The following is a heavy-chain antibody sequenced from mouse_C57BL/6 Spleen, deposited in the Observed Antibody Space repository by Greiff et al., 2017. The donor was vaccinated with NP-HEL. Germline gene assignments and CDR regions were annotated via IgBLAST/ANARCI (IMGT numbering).Heavy chain of an antibody. CDR3: ARSKVGLYYFDY. CDR1: GYTFTSYW. J-gene: IGHJ2*01. D-gene: IGHD1-1*02. V-gene: IGHV1-69*01. CDR2: IDPSDSYT. Sequence: QVQLKQSGAELVMPGASVKLSCKASGYTFTSYWMHWVKQRPGQGLEWIGEIDPSDSYTIYNQKFKGKSTLTVDKSSSTAYMQLSSLTSEDSAVYYCARSKVGLYYFDYWGQGTTLTVSS.